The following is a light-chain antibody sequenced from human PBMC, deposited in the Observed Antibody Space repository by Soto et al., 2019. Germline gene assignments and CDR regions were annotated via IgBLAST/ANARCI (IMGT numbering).Light chain of an antibody. Sequence: QSVLTQSSSASASLGSSVKLTCILSSGHNTYIIAWHQQQPGKAPRFLMTLDRSGSYNRGSGVPDRFSGSSSGADRYLTISNLQFEDEGDYYCETWYSSTHKVFGGGTKLTVL. V-gene: IGLV4-60*02. CDR3: ETWYSSTHKV. J-gene: IGLJ3*02. CDR1: SGHNTYI. CDR2: LDRSGSY.